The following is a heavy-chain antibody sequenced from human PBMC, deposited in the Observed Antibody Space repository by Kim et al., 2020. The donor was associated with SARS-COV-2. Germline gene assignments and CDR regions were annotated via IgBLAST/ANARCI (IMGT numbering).Heavy chain of an antibody. D-gene: IGHD1-26*01. J-gene: IGHJ4*02. Sequence: GGSLRLSCAASGFTFSSYAMSWVRQAPGKGLEWVSAISGSGGSTYYADSVKGRFTISRDNSKNTLYLQMNSLRAEDTAVYYCAKVDRGLKVGGAGFDYWGQGTLVTVSS. V-gene: IGHV3-23*01. CDR1: GFTFSSYA. CDR2: ISGSGGST. CDR3: AKVDRGLKVGGAGFDY.